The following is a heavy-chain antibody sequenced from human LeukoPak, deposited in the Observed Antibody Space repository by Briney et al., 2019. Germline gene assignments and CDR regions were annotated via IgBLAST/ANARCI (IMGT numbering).Heavy chain of an antibody. CDR3: ARAETTLLLNY. V-gene: IGHV1-18*01. CDR1: GYSFTNYG. J-gene: IGHJ4*02. D-gene: IGHD4-11*01. CDR2: ISVHNGNT. Sequence: ASVKVSCKASGYSFTNYGIIWLRQTPEQGLQWMGWISVHNGNTNYAQKLQGRVTLTTDTSTSTVYMELRSLTSDDTAVYYCARAETTLLLNYWGQGTLVTVSS.